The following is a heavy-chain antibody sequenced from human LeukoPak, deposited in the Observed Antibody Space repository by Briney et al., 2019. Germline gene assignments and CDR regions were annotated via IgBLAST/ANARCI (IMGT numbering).Heavy chain of an antibody. Sequence: GGSLRLSCAASGFTVSSNCMSWVRQAPGKGLEWVSVIYSGGSTYYADSVKGRFTISRDNSKNTLYLQMNSLRAEDTAVYYCAREPDSSGTFDLWGRGTLVTVSS. CDR3: AREPDSSGTFDL. D-gene: IGHD3-22*01. CDR1: GFTVSSNC. J-gene: IGHJ2*01. CDR2: IYSGGST. V-gene: IGHV3-53*01.